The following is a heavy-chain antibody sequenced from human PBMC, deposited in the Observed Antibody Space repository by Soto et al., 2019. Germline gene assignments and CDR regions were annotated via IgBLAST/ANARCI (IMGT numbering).Heavy chain of an antibody. CDR2: ISGSGGTT. CDR1: GFTFSSYA. V-gene: IGHV3-23*01. CDR3: ALRGTWSGYSYFDY. D-gene: IGHD3-3*01. J-gene: IGHJ4*02. Sequence: EVQLLESGGGLVQPGGSLRLSCAASGFTFSSYAMSWVRQAPGKGLEWVSAISGSGGTTYYADSVKGRFTITRDNSKNTLYLQMNSLRAEDTAVYYCALRGTWSGYSYFDYWGQGTLVTVSS.